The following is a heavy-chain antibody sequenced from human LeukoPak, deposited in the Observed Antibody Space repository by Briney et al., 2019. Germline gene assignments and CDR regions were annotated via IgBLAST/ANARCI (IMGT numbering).Heavy chain of an antibody. D-gene: IGHD3-10*01. CDR2: VYYSGST. V-gene: IGHV4-61*01. Sequence: SETLSPTCTVSDGSVSNASYYWSWIRQPPGKGLDWIGYVYYSGSTNYSPSLQSRVTVSVDTSKNQFSLKLTSVTAADTAVYYCARVRYGSGSYYFDNWGQGTLVTVSS. CDR1: DGSVSNASYY. CDR3: ARVRYGSGSYYFDN. J-gene: IGHJ4*02.